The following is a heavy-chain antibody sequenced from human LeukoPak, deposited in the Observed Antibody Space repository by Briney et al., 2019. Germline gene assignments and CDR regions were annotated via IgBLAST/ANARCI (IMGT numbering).Heavy chain of an antibody. CDR1: GGSISSYY. CDR3: ARDIVDYGLLGWFDP. Sequence: SETLSLACTVSGGSISSYYWSWIRQPAGKGLEWIGRIYTSGSTNYNPSLKSRVTMSVDTSKNQFSLKLSSVTVADTAVYYCARDIVDYGLLGWFDPWGQGTLVTVSS. CDR2: IYTSGST. D-gene: IGHD3-16*01. V-gene: IGHV4-4*07. J-gene: IGHJ5*02.